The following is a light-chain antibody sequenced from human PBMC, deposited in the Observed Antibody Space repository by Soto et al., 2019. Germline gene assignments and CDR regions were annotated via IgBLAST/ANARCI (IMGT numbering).Light chain of an antibody. Sequence: EIVLTQSPATLSLSPGERATLSCRASQSVSSYLAWYQQKPGQAPRLLIYDASNRATAIPARFSGSGSGTDFTLTISSLEPEEFAVYYCQQRSKWPITFGPGTKVEIK. V-gene: IGKV3-11*01. CDR1: QSVSSY. CDR3: QQRSKWPIT. J-gene: IGKJ3*01. CDR2: DAS.